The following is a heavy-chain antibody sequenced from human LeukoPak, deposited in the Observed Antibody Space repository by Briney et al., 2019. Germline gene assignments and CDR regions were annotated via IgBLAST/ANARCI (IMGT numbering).Heavy chain of an antibody. CDR3: ARIIGISGTYPTDY. CDR1: GFTFRTYS. D-gene: IGHD1-26*01. Sequence: GGSLRLSCAASGFTFRTYSMNWVRQAPGKGLEWVSSISSSSTYIYYADSMKGRFIISRDNARNSLYLEMNSLRAEDTAVYYCARIIGISGTYPTDYWGQGTLVTVSS. V-gene: IGHV3-21*06. CDR2: ISSSSTYI. J-gene: IGHJ4*02.